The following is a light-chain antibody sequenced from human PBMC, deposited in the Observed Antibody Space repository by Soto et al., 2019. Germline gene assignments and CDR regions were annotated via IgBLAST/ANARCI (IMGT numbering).Light chain of an antibody. Sequence: QSVLTQPPSVSGAPGQRVTISCTGSSSNIGAGYDVHWYQHLPVRAPKLLIYGNTNRPSWVPDRFSGSKSGTSASLAITGLQAEDEADYYCLSFDSSLSVVFGGGTKLTVL. CDR2: GNT. CDR1: SSNIGAGYD. V-gene: IGLV1-40*01. CDR3: LSFDSSLSVV. J-gene: IGLJ2*01.